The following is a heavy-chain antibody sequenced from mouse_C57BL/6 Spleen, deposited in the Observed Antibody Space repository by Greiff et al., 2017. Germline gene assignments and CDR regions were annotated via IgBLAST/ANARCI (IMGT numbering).Heavy chain of an antibody. CDR2: IWSDGST. CDR3: ARSYYSNSAWFAY. Sequence: VKLVESGPGLVAPSQSLSITCTVSGFSLTSYGVHWVRQPPGKGLEWLVVIWSDGSTTYNSALKSRLSISKDNSKSQVFLKMNSLQTDDTAMYYCARSYYSNSAWFAYWGQGTLVTVSA. CDR1: GFSLTSYG. J-gene: IGHJ3*01. D-gene: IGHD2-5*01. V-gene: IGHV2-6*03.